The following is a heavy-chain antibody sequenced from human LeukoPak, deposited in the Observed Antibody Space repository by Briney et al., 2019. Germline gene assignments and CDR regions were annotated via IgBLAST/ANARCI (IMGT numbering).Heavy chain of an antibody. Sequence: PGGSLRLSCVASGFTFSSYAMSWVRQAPGKGLEWVSAISGSGGSTYYADSVKGRFTISRDNSKNTLYLQMNSLRAEDTAVYYCAKDGYYYDSSGYYYEVLPNDYWGQGTLVTVSS. V-gene: IGHV3-23*01. J-gene: IGHJ4*02. CDR3: AKDGYYYDSSGYYYEVLPNDY. D-gene: IGHD3-22*01. CDR2: ISGSGGST. CDR1: GFTFSSYA.